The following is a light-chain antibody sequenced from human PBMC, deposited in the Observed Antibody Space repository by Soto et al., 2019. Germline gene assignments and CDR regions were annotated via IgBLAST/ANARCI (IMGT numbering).Light chain of an antibody. CDR3: QQYNNWPPWT. CDR1: QSVSNN. V-gene: IGKV3-15*01. Sequence: ILMTQSPATLSVSPGERATLSCRASQSVSNNLAWYQQKPGQAPRLLIYDASTRATDIPSRFSGSGSGTEFTLTISGLQSEDFAVYDCQQYNNWPPWTFGQGTKVEIK. J-gene: IGKJ1*01. CDR2: DAS.